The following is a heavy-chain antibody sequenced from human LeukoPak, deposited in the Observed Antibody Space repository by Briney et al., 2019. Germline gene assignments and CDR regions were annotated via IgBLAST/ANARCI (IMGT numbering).Heavy chain of an antibody. J-gene: IGHJ4*02. CDR3: ARTSIAARRADFDY. CDR2: ISSNSGGT. V-gene: IGHV1-2*02. Sequence: ASVKVSCKTSGYTFTDYYIHWMRQAPGQGLEWMGWISSNSGGTGYAQKFQGRVTLTRDTPTRTAFMELNRLTSDDTAVYYCARTSIAARRADFDYWGQGTVVTVSS. CDR1: GYTFTDYY. D-gene: IGHD6-6*01.